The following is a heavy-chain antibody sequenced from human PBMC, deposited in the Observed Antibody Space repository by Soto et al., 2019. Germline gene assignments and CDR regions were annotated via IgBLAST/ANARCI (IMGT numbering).Heavy chain of an antibody. J-gene: IGHJ6*01. D-gene: IGHD4-17*01. V-gene: IGHV3-30-3*01. CDR1: GFTFSSYA. CDR2: ISYDGSNK. Sequence: QVQLVESGGGVVQPGRSLRLSCAASGFTFSSYAMHGVRQAPGKGLEWVAVISYDGSNKYYADSVKGRFTISRDNSKNTLYLQMNSLRAEDTAVYYCARDRPPGDGDAPYYYYGMDVW. CDR3: ARDRPPGDGDAPYYYYGMDV.